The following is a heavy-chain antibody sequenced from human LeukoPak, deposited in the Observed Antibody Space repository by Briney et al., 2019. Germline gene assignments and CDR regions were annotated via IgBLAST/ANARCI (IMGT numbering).Heavy chain of an antibody. V-gene: IGHV3-23*01. J-gene: IGHJ3*02. Sequence: GSLRLSCAASGFTFSSYAMSWVRQAPGKGLEWVSAISGSGGSTYYADSVKGRFTISRDNSKNTLYLQMNSLRAEDTAVYYCAKEHCSSTSCYFFVLSDAFDIWGQGTMVTVSS. D-gene: IGHD2-2*01. CDR1: GFTFSSYA. CDR3: AKEHCSSTSCYFFVLSDAFDI. CDR2: ISGSGGST.